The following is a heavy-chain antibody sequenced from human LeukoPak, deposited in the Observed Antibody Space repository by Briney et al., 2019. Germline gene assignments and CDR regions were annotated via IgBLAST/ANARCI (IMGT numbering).Heavy chain of an antibody. CDR1: GFAISSYT. V-gene: IGHV3-21*01. J-gene: IGHJ4*02. Sequence: PGGSLRLSCAASGFAISSYTMNWVRLAPGKGLEWFSSISSSGSKMYYADSLKGRFTVSRDNAKNSLYLQMNSLRAEDTAVYYCARALEADYWGQGTLVTVSS. CDR3: ARALEADY. CDR2: ISSSGSKM.